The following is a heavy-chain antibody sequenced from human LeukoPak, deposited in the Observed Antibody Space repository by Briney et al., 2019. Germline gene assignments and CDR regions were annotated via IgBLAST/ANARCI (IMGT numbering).Heavy chain of an antibody. J-gene: IGHJ4*02. V-gene: IGHV1-46*01. CDR1: GYTFTSYY. D-gene: IGHD2-15*01. CDR3: ASSDVVVVVAATHDYYFDY. CDR2: INPSGGST. Sequence: ASVKVSCKASGYTFTSYYMHWVRQAPGQGLEWMGIINPSGGSTSYAQKFQGRVAMTRDMSTSTVYMELSSLRSEDTAVYYCASSDVVVVVAATHDYYFDYWGQGTLVTVSS.